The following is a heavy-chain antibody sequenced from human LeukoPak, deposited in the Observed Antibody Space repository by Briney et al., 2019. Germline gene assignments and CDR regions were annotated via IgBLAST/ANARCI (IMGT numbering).Heavy chain of an antibody. V-gene: IGHV3-9*01. J-gene: IGHJ4*02. CDR2: ISWNSGSI. Sequence: PGGCLRLSCAASVFTFYDYAMHWVRRAPGKGLEWGSGISWNSGSIGYADSVKGRFTISRDNAKNSLYLQMNSLRAKDTALYYCAKGLVGETAYYFDYWGQGTLVTVSS. CDR3: AKGLVGETAYYFDY. CDR1: VFTFYDYA. D-gene: IGHD2-15*01.